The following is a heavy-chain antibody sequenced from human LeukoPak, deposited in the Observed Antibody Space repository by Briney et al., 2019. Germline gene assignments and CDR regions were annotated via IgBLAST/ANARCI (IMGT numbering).Heavy chain of an antibody. Sequence: ASVKVSCKASGGTFSSYAISWVRQAPGQGLEWMGWISTYNGNTNYAQKLQGRVTMTTDTSTSTAYMELRSLRSDDTAVYYCARDNEPLDYWGQGTLVTVSS. V-gene: IGHV1-18*01. CDR2: ISTYNGNT. D-gene: IGHD1-14*01. J-gene: IGHJ4*02. CDR3: ARDNEPLDY. CDR1: GGTFSSYA.